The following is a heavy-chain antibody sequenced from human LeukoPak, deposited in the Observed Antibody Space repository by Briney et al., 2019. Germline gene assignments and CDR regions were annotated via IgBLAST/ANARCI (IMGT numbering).Heavy chain of an antibody. D-gene: IGHD3-3*01. CDR1: GFTFSRYA. V-gene: IGHV3-23*01. J-gene: IGHJ6*02. Sequence: PGGSLRLSCAASGFTFSRYAMNWVRQAPGKGLEWVSGISGRGSSTYYADSVQGRFTISRDNSKNTLYLQMNSLRAEDTAVYYCAKEALKNDFWSGLSYYYYGMGVWGQGTTVTVS. CDR3: AKEALKNDFWSGLSYYYYGMGV. CDR2: ISGRGSST.